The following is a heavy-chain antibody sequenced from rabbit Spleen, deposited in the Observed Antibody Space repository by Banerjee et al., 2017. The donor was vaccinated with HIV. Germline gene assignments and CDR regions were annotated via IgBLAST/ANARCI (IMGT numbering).Heavy chain of an antibody. J-gene: IGHJ6*01. V-gene: IGHV1S40*01. CDR1: GFSFSFSYW. CDR2: IYGGNSDST. CDR3: ARGIVYGFAGDTYPPYGMDL. D-gene: IGHD6-1*01. Sequence: QSLEESGGALVKPGASLTLTCKASGFSFSFSYWICWVRQAPGKGLEWITCIYGGNSDSTYYASWAKGRFTISKTSSTTVTLQMTSLTAADTATYFCARGIVYGFAGDTYPPYGMDLWGPGTLVTVS.